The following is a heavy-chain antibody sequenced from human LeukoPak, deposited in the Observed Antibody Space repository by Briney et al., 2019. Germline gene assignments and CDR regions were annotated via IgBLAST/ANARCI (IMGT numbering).Heavy chain of an antibody. J-gene: IGHJ4*02. CDR2: FIPFLDIP. Sequence: SVKVSCKASGDTFSSYAISWIRQAPGQGLEWMGRFIPFLDIPNTAQKFLGRVTFTADKSTSTAYMELSSLRPDDTAVYFCARSRSSGNYYGQEDSWGQGTLVAVSS. CDR3: ARSRSSGNYYGQEDS. D-gene: IGHD1-26*01. CDR1: GDTFSSYA. V-gene: IGHV1-69*04.